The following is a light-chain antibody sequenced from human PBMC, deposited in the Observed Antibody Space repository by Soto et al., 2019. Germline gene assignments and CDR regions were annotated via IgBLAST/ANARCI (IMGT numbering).Light chain of an antibody. CDR3: HRYNSVPFT. CDR2: AAS. Sequence: DIEMTQSPSSLSASLGDTVTITCRASQGIGNFLAWYQQKPGDVPKLLIYAASTVQSGGPSRFSGSGSGTDFTLTISSLQPEDVATYFCHRYNSVPFTFGGGTKVDIK. J-gene: IGKJ4*01. CDR1: QGIGNF. V-gene: IGKV1-27*01.